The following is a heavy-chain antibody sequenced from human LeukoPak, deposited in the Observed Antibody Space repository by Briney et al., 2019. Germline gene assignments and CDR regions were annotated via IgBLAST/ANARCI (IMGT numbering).Heavy chain of an antibody. CDR1: GGSFSGYY. J-gene: IGHJ4*02. CDR3: ARDGYSGSDAL. V-gene: IGHV4-34*01. CDR2: INHSGST. D-gene: IGHD5-12*01. Sequence: SETLSLTCGVYGGSFSGYYWSWIRQPPEINHSGSTNYNPSLKSRVTISVDTSQNQFYLKLSSVTAADTAVYYCARDGYSGSDALWGQGTLVTVSS.